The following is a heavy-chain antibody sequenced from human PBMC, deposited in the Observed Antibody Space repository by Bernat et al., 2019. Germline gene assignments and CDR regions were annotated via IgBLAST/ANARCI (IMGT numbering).Heavy chain of an antibody. J-gene: IGHJ6*03. CDR3: ALGDCSGGSCYPPTPYYYYYYMDV. CDR2: IIPILGIA. V-gene: IGHV1-69*02. CDR1: GGTFRSYT. D-gene: IGHD2-15*01. Sequence: QVQLVQSGAEVKKPGSSVKVSCKASGGTFRSYTISWVRQAPGQGLEWMGRIIPILGIANYAQKFQGRVTITADKSTSTAYMELSSLRSEDTAVYYCALGDCSGGSCYPPTPYYYYYYMDVWGKGTTVTVSS.